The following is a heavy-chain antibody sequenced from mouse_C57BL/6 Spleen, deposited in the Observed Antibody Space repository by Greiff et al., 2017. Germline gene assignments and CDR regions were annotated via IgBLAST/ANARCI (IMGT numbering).Heavy chain of an antibody. CDR1: GYTFTDYY. D-gene: IGHD1-3*01. CDR3: AIKGYEAWFAY. CDR2: IFPGSGST. V-gene: IGHV1-75*01. J-gene: IGHJ3*01. Sequence: VQLQQSGPELVKPGASVKISCKASGYTFTDYYINWVKQRPGQGLEWIGWIFPGSGSTYYNEKFKGKATLTVYKSSSTAYMLLSSLTSEDSSVYFCAIKGYEAWFAYWGQGTLVTVSA.